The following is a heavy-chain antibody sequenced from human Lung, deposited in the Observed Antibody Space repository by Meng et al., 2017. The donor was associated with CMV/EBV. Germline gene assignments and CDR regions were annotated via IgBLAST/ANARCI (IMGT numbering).Heavy chain of an antibody. Sequence: GGSXRLXXAASGFTFSSYSMNWVRQAPGKGLEWVSSISSSSSYIYYADSVKGRFTISRDNAKNSLYLQMNSLRAEDTGVYYCAPWIVSSSSGEGYWGQGALVTVSS. CDR1: GFTFSSYS. J-gene: IGHJ4*02. D-gene: IGHD6-6*01. CDR3: APWIVSSSSGEGY. CDR2: ISSSSSYI. V-gene: IGHV3-21*01.